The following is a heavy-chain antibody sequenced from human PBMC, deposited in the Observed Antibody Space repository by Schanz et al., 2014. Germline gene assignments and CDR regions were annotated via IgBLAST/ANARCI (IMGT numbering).Heavy chain of an antibody. Sequence: QLQLQESGPGLVKPSETLSLTCTVSGASISSRDFYWSWIRLLPGKGLEWIGYISYSGSTSFNPSLKSRLAMSVDTSKNQFSLRLSSVTAADTAVYYCARHGGIPYYPMDVWGQGTTVTVSS. D-gene: IGHD3-16*01. CDR3: ARHGGIPYYPMDV. V-gene: IGHV4-31*03. J-gene: IGHJ6*02. CDR2: ISYSGST. CDR1: GASISSRDFY.